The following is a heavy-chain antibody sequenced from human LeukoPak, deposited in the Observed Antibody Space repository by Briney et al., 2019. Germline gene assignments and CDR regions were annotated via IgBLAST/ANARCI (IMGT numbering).Heavy chain of an antibody. D-gene: IGHD6-19*01. Sequence: GGSLRLSCAASGFTFSSYSMNWVRQAPGKGLEWVSYISSSSTIYYADSVKGRFTISRDNAKNSLYLQMNSLRDEDTAVYYCARGIFSQWPWGQGTLVTVSS. CDR3: ARGIFSQWP. J-gene: IGHJ5*02. V-gene: IGHV3-48*02. CDR1: GFTFSSYS. CDR2: ISSSSTI.